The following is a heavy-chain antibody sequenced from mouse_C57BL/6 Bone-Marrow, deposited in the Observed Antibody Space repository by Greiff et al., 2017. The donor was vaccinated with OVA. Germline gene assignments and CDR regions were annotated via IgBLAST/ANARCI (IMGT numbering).Heavy chain of an antibody. CDR1: GYTFTSYW. D-gene: IGHD2-3*01. Sequence: QVQLQQPGAELVKPGASVKLSCKASGYTFTSYWMHWVKQRPGQGLEWIGMIHPISGSTNYNEKFKSKATLTVDKSSSTAYMQRSSLTSEDSAVYYCATYGYYGGFAYWGQGTLVTVSA. V-gene: IGHV1-64*01. CDR3: ATYGYYGGFAY. CDR2: IHPISGST. J-gene: IGHJ3*01.